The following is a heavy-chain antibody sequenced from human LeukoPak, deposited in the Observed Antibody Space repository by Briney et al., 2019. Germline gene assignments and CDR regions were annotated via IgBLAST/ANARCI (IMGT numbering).Heavy chain of an antibody. D-gene: IGHD3-22*01. CDR2: IYYSGST. CDR3: ARYYYYDSSGSLDY. J-gene: IGHJ4*02. CDR1: GGSISSYY. Sequence: SETLSLTCTVSGGSISSYYWSWIRQPPGKGLEWIGYIYYSGSTNYNPSLKSRVTTSVDTSKNQFSLKLSSVTAADTVVYYCARYYYYDSSGSLDYWGQGTLVTVSS. V-gene: IGHV4-59*01.